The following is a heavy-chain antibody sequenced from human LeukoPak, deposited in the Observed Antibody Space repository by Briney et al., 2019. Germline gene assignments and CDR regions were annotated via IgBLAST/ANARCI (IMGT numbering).Heavy chain of an antibody. CDR2: ISSSSSYT. CDR1: GFTFSDYY. D-gene: IGHD3-9*01. CDR3: ARDLYDILTGYSNYFDY. Sequence: GGSLRLSCAASGFTFSDYYMSWIRQAPGKGLEWVSYISSSSSYTNYAVSVKGRFTISRDNAKNSLYLQMNSLRAEDTAVYYCARDLYDILTGYSNYFDYWGQGTLVTVSS. J-gene: IGHJ4*02. V-gene: IGHV3-11*06.